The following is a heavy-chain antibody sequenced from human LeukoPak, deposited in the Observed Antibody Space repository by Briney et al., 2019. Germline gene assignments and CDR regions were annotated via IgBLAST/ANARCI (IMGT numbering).Heavy chain of an antibody. CDR3: ARDLEVGVAAAGTDRIEYFQH. D-gene: IGHD6-13*01. J-gene: IGHJ1*01. CDR2: ISSSGSTM. V-gene: IGHV3-48*03. Sequence: GGSLRLSCAASGFIFSDYEMNWVRQAPGKGLEWVSYISSSGSTMYYADSVKGQFTISRDNAKNSVFLQMNSLRVEDTAVYYCARDLEVGVAAAGTDRIEYFQHWGQGTLVTVSS. CDR1: GFIFSDYE.